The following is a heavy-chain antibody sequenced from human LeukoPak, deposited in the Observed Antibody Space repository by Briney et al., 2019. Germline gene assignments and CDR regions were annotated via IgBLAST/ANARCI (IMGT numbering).Heavy chain of an antibody. Sequence: GGSLSLSCAASGFTFTDYTMNWIRQAPGQGLEWVSAISGSGGSTYYADSVKGRITISRDNSKNTLDLKMNRLRAEATAVYYWAKDRGYCGSGSYYNWFGPGDYWGQGTLVTVSS. D-gene: IGHD3-10*01. CDR1: GFTFTDYT. J-gene: IGHJ4*02. CDR3: AKDRGYCGSGSYYNWFGPGDY. CDR2: ISGSGGST. V-gene: IGHV3-23*01.